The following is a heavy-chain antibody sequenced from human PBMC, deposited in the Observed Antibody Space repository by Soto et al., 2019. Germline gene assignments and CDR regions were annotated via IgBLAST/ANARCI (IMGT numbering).Heavy chain of an antibody. V-gene: IGHV4-39*01. D-gene: IGHD3-22*01. CDR1: GGSISSSSYY. J-gene: IGHJ5*02. CDR3: ARPLAGYYHRSGNWFHP. Sequence: SETLSLTCTVSGGSISSSSYYWGWIRQPPGKGLEWIGSIYYSGSTYYNPSLKSRVTISVDTSKNQFSLKLSSVTAADTAVYYCARPLAGYYHRSGNWFHPRGQGTLVTVSS. CDR2: IYYSGST.